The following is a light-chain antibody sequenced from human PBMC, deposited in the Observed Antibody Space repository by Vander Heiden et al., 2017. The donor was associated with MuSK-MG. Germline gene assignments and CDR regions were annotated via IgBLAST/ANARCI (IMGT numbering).Light chain of an antibody. CDR1: SSDVGSYNL. V-gene: IGLV2-23*02. J-gene: IGLJ2*01. CDR3: CSYSGSSTHVL. CDR2: EVS. Sequence: QSALTQPASVSESPGQSLTVSCSGTSSDVGSYNLVSWFQQHPGKAPKLIISEVSRRPSGVSSRFSGSKSGNTASLTISGLQPEDEADYYCCSYSGSSTHVLFGGGTKVTVL.